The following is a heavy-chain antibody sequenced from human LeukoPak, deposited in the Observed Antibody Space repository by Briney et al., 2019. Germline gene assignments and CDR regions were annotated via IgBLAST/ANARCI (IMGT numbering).Heavy chain of an antibody. Sequence: GGSLRLSCVASGLTFSSYGMSWVRQAPGKGLEWVSSTSGSGDDTYYADSVKGRFTLSRDNSKNTLYLQMNSLRADDTAVYYCAKKRSSGGATQFDYWGQATLVTVSS. V-gene: IGHV3-23*01. CDR3: AKKRSSGGATQFDY. J-gene: IGHJ4*02. CDR1: GLTFSSYG. D-gene: IGHD2-15*01. CDR2: TSGSGDDT.